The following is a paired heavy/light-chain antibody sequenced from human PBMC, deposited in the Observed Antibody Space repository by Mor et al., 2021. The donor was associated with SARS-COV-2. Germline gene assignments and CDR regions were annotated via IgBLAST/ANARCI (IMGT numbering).Heavy chain of an antibody. CDR2: INRDGRGT. J-gene: IGHJ5*02. D-gene: IGHD3-9*01. CDR1: GFVFDDYF. V-gene: IGHV3-43*01. Sequence: EVQLVESGGAVVQPGGSLRLSCAASGFVFDDYFMHWVRQVPGKGLEWVALINRDGRGTHYADSVKGRFTVSRDNSKKSLFLQMNSLRAEDTAFYYCAKEKDWSDGLRFDRRGQGTLVTVSS. CDR3: AKEKDWSDGLRFDR.
Light chain of an antibody. V-gene: IGKV3-11*01. CDR3: QQRSDWPPVT. CDR2: GAS. CDR1: QSVSTF. J-gene: IGKJ4*01. Sequence: EIVLTQSPAALSLSPGERVTLSCRASQSVSTFLAWYQQKPGQAPRLLIYGASNRATGIPARFSGSGSGTDFNLTISSLEPEDFGVYYCQQRSDWPPVTFGRGTKVEIK.